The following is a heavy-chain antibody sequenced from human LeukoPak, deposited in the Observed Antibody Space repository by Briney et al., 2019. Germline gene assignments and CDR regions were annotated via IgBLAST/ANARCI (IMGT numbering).Heavy chain of an antibody. D-gene: IGHD3-9*01. CDR1: GYTFNRYG. V-gene: IGHV1-18*01. Sequence: ASVKVSCKASGYTFNRYGISWVRQAPGQGLEWMGWISAYNGATNYAQKLQGRVTMTTDTSTSTAYMELRSLRSDDTAVYYCARMYYDILTGFNWFDPWGQGTLVTVSS. J-gene: IGHJ5*02. CDR2: ISAYNGAT. CDR3: ARMYYDILTGFNWFDP.